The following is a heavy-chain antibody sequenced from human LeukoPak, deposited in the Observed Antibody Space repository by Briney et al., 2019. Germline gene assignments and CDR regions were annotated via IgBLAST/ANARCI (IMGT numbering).Heavy chain of an antibody. J-gene: IGHJ2*01. V-gene: IGHV4-61*01. CDR3: ARDWYTSGWPGSYFDL. D-gene: IGHD6-19*01. Sequence: PSETLSLTCTVSDGSVSSGSYYWSWIRQPPGKGLEWIGYIYYSGSTNYSPSLKSRVTISIDTSKNQFSLKLSSVTAADTAVYYCARDWYTSGWPGSYFDLWGRGTLVTVSS. CDR2: IYYSGST. CDR1: DGSVSSGSYY.